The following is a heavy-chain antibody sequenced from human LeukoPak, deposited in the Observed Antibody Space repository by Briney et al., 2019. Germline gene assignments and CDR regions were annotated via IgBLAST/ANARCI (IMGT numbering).Heavy chain of an antibody. CDR1: GFTFCSYW. CDR2: IKQDGSEK. J-gene: IGHJ4*02. D-gene: IGHD2-2*02. CDR3: ARVPRRYCSSTSCYTY. Sequence: TGGSLRLSXAASGFTFCSYWMSWVRQPPGKGLEWVANIKQDGSEKDYVDSVKGRFTISRDNAKNSLYLQMNSLRAEDTAVYYCARVPRRYCSSTSCYTYWGQGTLVTVSS. V-gene: IGHV3-7*01.